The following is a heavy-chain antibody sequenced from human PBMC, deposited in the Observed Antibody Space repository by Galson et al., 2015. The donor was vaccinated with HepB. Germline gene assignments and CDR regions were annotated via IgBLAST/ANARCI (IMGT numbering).Heavy chain of an antibody. CDR1: GFTFSRHG. J-gene: IGHJ4*02. D-gene: IGHD3-3*01. V-gene: IGHV3-33*07. CDR2: IWYDGSNK. Sequence: SLRLSCAASGFTFSRHGMNWVRQAPGKGLEWVATIWYDGSNKYYADSVKGRFTISRDNSKNTLSLQMNSLRAEDTAVYYCARGGDPYDFWSALDYWGQGTLVTVSS. CDR3: ARGGDPYDFWSALDY.